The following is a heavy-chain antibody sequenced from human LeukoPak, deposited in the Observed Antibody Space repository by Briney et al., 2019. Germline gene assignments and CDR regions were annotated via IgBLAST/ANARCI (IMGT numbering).Heavy chain of an antibody. V-gene: IGHV4-39*01. CDR1: SGSISSSSYY. D-gene: IGHD3-22*01. Sequence: SETLSLTCTVSSGSISSSSYYWGWIRQPPGRGLEWLGSIYYSGSTYYNPSLKSRVTISVDTSKNQFSLKLSSVTAADTAVYYCARRNSLYYYDNSGYFDYWGQGTLVTVSS. J-gene: IGHJ4*02. CDR2: IYYSGST. CDR3: ARRNSLYYYDNSGYFDY.